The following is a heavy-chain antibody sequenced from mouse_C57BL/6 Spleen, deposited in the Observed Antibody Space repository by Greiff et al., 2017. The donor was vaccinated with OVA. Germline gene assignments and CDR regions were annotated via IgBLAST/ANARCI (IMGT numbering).Heavy chain of an antibody. D-gene: IGHD1-1*01. CDR1: GFNIKDYY. Sequence: EVQLQQSGAELVRPGASVKLSCTASGFNIKDYYMHWVKQRPEQGLEWIGRIDPEDGDTEYAPKFKGKATMTADTSSNTAYLQLSSLTSEDTAVYYCTTCYYYGSSYGDYWGQGTTLTVSS. V-gene: IGHV14-1*01. J-gene: IGHJ2*01. CDR2: IDPEDGDT. CDR3: TTCYYYGSSYGDY.